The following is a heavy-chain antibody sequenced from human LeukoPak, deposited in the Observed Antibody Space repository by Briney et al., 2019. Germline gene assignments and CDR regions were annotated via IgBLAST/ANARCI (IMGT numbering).Heavy chain of an antibody. D-gene: IGHD3-16*01. CDR3: ARVSRGVFDP. CDR1: GFTVSSNY. V-gene: IGHV3-66*01. CDR2: IYSGGST. J-gene: IGHJ5*02. Sequence: GGSLRLSCAASGFTVSSNYMSWVRQAPGKGLEWVSVIYSGGSTYYADSVKGRFTISRDNSKNTLYLQMNSLRAEDTAVYYSARVSRGVFDPWGQGTLVTVSS.